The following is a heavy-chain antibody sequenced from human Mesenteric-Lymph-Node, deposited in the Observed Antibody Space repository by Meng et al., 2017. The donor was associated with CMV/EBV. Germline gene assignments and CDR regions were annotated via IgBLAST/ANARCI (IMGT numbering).Heavy chain of an antibody. Sequence: ASVKVSCKPSGYTFTGDFLHWVRQTPGQGLEWMGRINPNNGDTIYAQKFQGRVTMTRDTSISTAYMELSRLRSDDTAVYYCARSGSSWYSGKRFDYWGQGTLVTVSS. CDR2: INPNNGDT. CDR3: ARSGSSWYSGKRFDY. V-gene: IGHV1-2*06. D-gene: IGHD6-13*01. CDR1: GYTFTGDF. J-gene: IGHJ4*02.